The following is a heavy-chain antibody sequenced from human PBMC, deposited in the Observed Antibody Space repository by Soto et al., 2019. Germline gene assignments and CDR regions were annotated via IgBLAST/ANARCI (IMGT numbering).Heavy chain of an antibody. D-gene: IGHD5-12*01. V-gene: IGHV4-39*01. J-gene: IGHJ4*02. CDR3: AIRVDIVATIPNFDY. Sequence: QLQLQESGPGLVKPSETLSLTCTVSGGSISSSSYYWGWIRQPPGKGLEWIGSIYYSGSTYYNPSLKSRVTISVDTSKNQFSLKLSSVTAADTAVYYCAIRVDIVATIPNFDYWGQGTLVTVSS. CDR2: IYYSGST. CDR1: GGSISSSSYY.